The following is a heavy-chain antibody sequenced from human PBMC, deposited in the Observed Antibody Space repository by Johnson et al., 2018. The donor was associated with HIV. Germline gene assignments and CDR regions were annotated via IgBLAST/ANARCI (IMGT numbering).Heavy chain of an antibody. Sequence: VQLVESGGGVVRPGGSLRLSCAASGFTFDDYGMSWVRQAPGKGLEWVSGINWNGGSTGYADSVKGRFTISRDNAKNSLYLQMNSLRAEGTALYYCARARYGALLNRDAFDIWGQGTMVTVSS. CDR3: ARARYGALLNRDAFDI. J-gene: IGHJ3*02. D-gene: IGHD4-17*01. V-gene: IGHV3-20*04. CDR2: INWNGGST. CDR1: GFTFDDYG.